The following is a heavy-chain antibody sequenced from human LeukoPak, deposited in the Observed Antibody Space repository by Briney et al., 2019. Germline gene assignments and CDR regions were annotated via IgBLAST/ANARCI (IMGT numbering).Heavy chain of an antibody. CDR2: ISWNSGSI. CDR1: GFTFDDYA. D-gene: IGHD3-22*01. V-gene: IGHV3-9*01. J-gene: IGHJ4*02. Sequence: GGSLRLSCAASGFTFDDYAMHWVRQAPGKGLEWVSGISWNSGSIGYADSVKGRFTISRDNAKNSLYLQMNSLRAEDTALYYCAKDASDSSGYNHYFDYWGQGTLVTVSS. CDR3: AKDASDSSGYNHYFDY.